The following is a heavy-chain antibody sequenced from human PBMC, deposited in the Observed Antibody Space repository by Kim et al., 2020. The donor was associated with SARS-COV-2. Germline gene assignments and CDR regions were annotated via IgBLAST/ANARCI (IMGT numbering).Heavy chain of an antibody. J-gene: IGHJ2*01. CDR1: GYSFTSYW. Sequence: GESLKISCKGSGYSFTSYWISWVRQMPGKGLEWMGRIDPSDSYTNYSPSFQGHVTISADKSISTAYLQWSSLKASDTAMYYCARLQASGSYYNDWYFDLRGRGTLVTVSS. CDR3: ARLQASGSYYNDWYFDL. D-gene: IGHD3-10*01. V-gene: IGHV5-10-1*01. CDR2: IDPSDSYT.